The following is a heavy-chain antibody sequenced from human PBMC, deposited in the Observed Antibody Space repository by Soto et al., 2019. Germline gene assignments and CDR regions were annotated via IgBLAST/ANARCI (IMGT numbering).Heavy chain of an antibody. D-gene: IGHD3-10*01. CDR3: AESVVRGVKYGMDV. Sequence: QVQLQQWGAGLLKPSETLSLTCAVYGGSFSGYYWSWIRQPPGKGLEWIGEINHSGSTNSNPSLQSRVTISVDTSENQFSLKRCSVTAADTAVYYCAESVVRGVKYGMDVWGQGTTVTVSS. J-gene: IGHJ6*02. V-gene: IGHV4-34*01. CDR1: GGSFSGYY. CDR2: INHSGST.